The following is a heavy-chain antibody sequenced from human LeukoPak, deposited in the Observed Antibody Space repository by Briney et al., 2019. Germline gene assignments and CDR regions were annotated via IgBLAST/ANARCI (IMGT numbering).Heavy chain of an antibody. D-gene: IGHD3-22*01. J-gene: IGHJ3*02. Sequence: SETLSLTCTVSGGSISSYYWSWIRQPPGKGLEWIGYIYYSGSTYYNPSLKSRVTISVDTSKNQFSLKLSSVTAADTAVYYCARGLYYYDSSGYQDAFDIWGQGTMVTVSS. V-gene: IGHV4-30-4*01. CDR3: ARGLYYYDSSGYQDAFDI. CDR1: GGSISSYY. CDR2: IYYSGST.